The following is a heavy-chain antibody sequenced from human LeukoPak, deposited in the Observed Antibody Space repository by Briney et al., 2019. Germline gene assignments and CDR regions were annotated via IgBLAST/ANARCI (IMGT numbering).Heavy chain of an antibody. V-gene: IGHV4-39*01. J-gene: IGHJ3*02. D-gene: IGHD3-9*01. CDR3: AKGLRYLSFNDAFDI. CDR2: IYYSGST. Sequence: SETLSLTCAVSGGSISTSNSYWGWIRRPPGKGLEWVGSIYYSGSTYYNPSLKSRVTISVDTSKNQFSLRLSSVTAADTAVYFCAKGLRYLSFNDAFDIWGQGTMVTVSS. CDR1: GGSISTSNSY.